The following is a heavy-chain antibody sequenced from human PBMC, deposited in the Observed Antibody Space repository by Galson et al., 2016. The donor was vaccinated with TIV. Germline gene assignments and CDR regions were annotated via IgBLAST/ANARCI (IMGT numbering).Heavy chain of an antibody. V-gene: IGHV5-51*01. CDR3: ARQSENAYDV. Sequence: QSGAEVKKPGESLKISCQSSGYKFNSYWIGWVRQMPGKGPEWMGIIYPGDSDSRKSPSFQGQVTMSVDKSINTAYLQLSSLKASDTAMYYCARQSENAYDVWGQGTLATVSS. CDR1: GYKFNSYW. J-gene: IGHJ3*01. CDR2: IYPGDSDS.